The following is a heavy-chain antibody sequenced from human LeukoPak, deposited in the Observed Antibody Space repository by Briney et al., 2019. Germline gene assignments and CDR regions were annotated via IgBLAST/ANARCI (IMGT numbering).Heavy chain of an antibody. CDR2: IGTAGDT. CDR1: GFTFSSYD. CDR3: ARVALTGYYDY. Sequence: PGGSLTLSCAASGFTFSSYDMHWVRQATGKGLEWVSAIGTAGDTYYPGSVKGRFAISRENAKNSLYLQMNSLRAGDKTVYYCARVALTGYYDYWGQGTLVTVSS. D-gene: IGHD3-9*01. V-gene: IGHV3-13*01. J-gene: IGHJ4*02.